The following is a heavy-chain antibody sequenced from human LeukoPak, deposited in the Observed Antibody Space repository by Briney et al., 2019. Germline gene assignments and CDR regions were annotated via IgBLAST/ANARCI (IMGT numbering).Heavy chain of an antibody. Sequence: GASVKVSCKASGYTFTGYYMHWVRQAPGQGLEWMGRINPNSGGTNYAQKFQGRVTMTRDTSISTAYMELSRLRSDDTAVYYCARIAVDTAMVTDYWGQGTLVTVSS. D-gene: IGHD5-18*01. V-gene: IGHV1-2*06. CDR3: ARIAVDTAMVTDY. J-gene: IGHJ4*02. CDR1: GYTFTGYY. CDR2: INPNSGGT.